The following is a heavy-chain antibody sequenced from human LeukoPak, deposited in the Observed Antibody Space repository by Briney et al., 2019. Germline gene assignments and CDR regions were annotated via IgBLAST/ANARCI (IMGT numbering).Heavy chain of an antibody. CDR2: ISDSSRHI. D-gene: IGHD2-21*02. Sequence: PGGSLRLSCAASGFTFSRYSVNWVRQAPGKGLEWVSCISDSSRHIYYADSVKGRFTISRDNAKSSASLQMNSLRVDDTAVYYCARAYTNGDCLDYWGQGTLVTVSS. J-gene: IGHJ4*02. CDR1: GFTFSRYS. V-gene: IGHV3-21*01. CDR3: ARAYTNGDCLDY.